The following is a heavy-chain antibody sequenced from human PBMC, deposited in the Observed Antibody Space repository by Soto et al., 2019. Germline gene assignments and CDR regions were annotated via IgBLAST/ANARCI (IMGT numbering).Heavy chain of an antibody. CDR1: GGSISSYY. CDR2: IYYSGST. Sequence: SETPSLTCPFSGGSISSYYWSWIRQPPGKGLEWIGYIYYSGSTNYNPSLKSRVTISVDTSKNQFSLKLSSVTAADTAVYYCARERVGATKTRSAFDYWGQGTLVTVSS. D-gene: IGHD1-26*01. J-gene: IGHJ4*02. V-gene: IGHV4-59*01. CDR3: ARERVGATKTRSAFDY.